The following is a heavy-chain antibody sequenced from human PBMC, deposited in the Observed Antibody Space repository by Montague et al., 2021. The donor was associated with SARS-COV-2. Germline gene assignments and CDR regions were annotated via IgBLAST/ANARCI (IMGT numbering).Heavy chain of an antibody. V-gene: IGHV4-59*01. J-gene: IGHJ4*03. CDR2: IHHSGST. CDR1: GGSLSSFY. Sequence: SETLSLTCSVSGGSLSSFYWSWIRQPPGKGLECIGYIHHSGSTNFNPSLNSRVSISLGTSKNQFSLNLRSVTTADTAVYYCARVAELDVLSVVYDGLDYWGQGTMVTVSS. CDR3: ARVAELDVLSVVYDGLDY. D-gene: IGHD5/OR15-5a*01.